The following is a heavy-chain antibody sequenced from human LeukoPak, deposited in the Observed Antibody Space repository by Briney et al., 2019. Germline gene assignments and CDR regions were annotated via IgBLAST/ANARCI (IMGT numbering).Heavy chain of an antibody. Sequence: SETLSLTCTVSGGSNSNAYWTWVRHPPGKGLEWIGYIFATGTTEYNPSLKSRVTMSIDPSQSHFSLRLTSVTAADTAVYFCARDSGYCDTTSCSDFLDYWGQGTLVTVSS. V-gene: IGHV4-59*01. CDR2: IFATGTT. CDR1: GGSNSNAY. CDR3: ARDSGYCDTTSCSDFLDY. J-gene: IGHJ4*02. D-gene: IGHD2-2*01.